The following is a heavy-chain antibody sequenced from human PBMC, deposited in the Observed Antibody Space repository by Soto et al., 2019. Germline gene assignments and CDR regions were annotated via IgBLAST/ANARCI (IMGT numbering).Heavy chain of an antibody. D-gene: IGHD1-1*01. CDR3: ASQNWRWREQFDP. CDR1: GYTLLELS. J-gene: IGHJ5*02. V-gene: IGHV1-24*01. Sequence: ASVKVSCKLSGYTLLELSIHWARQAPGKGLEWMGGYDPEDAKTIYAQKSQGRVIMTEDTSTNTAYLEVRGLRYEDTAVYYCASQNWRWREQFDPWGQGTLVTVSS. CDR2: YDPEDAKT.